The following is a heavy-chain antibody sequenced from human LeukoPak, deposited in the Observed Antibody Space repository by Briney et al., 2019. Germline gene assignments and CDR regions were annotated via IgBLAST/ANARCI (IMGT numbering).Heavy chain of an antibody. D-gene: IGHD1-26*01. V-gene: IGHV3-33*01. J-gene: IGHJ4*02. Sequence: GRSLRLSCAASGFTFSSYGMHWVRQAPGKGLEWVAVIWYDGSNKYYADSVKGRFTISRDNSKNTLYLQMNSLRAEDTGVYYCARAQELLKGELDYWGEGTLVTVSS. CDR2: IWYDGSNK. CDR3: ARAQELLKGELDY. CDR1: GFTFSSYG.